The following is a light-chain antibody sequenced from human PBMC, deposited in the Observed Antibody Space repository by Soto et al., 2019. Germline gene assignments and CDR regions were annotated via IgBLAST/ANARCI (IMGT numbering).Light chain of an antibody. V-gene: IGKV1-5*01. Sequence: DIQLTQSPSTLSASVGDKVALTGRASQSISSWLAWYQQKPGKAPELLIYDASSLESGVPSRFSGSGSGTEFTLTISSLQPDDFATYYCQQYNSYWTFGQGTKVDIK. CDR2: DAS. CDR3: QQYNSYWT. CDR1: QSISSW. J-gene: IGKJ1*01.